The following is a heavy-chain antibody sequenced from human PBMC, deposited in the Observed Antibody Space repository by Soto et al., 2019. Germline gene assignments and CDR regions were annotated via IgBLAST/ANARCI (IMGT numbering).Heavy chain of an antibody. V-gene: IGHV1-2*02. J-gene: IGHJ3*02. Sequence: ASVKVSCKTSGYTFTDYYTHWVRQAPGQGLEWMGWVNPKSGGAYFAQKFQGRVTLTRDTSIGTAYIEVNSLTSDDTAVYFCTRENIENSDGLYDAFDIWGQGTTVTVSS. CDR2: VNPKSGGA. D-gene: IGHD5-18*01. CDR3: TRENIENSDGLYDAFDI. CDR1: GYTFTDYY.